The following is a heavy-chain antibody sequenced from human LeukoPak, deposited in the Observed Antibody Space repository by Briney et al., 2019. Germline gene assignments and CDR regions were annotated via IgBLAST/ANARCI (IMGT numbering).Heavy chain of an antibody. CDR1: GGSFSGYY. V-gene: IGHV4-34*01. J-gene: IGHJ4*02. Sequence: SETLSLTCAVYGGSFSGYYWSWIRQPPGKGLEWIGEINHSGSTNYNPSLKSRVTISVDTSKNQFSLKLSSVTAADTAVYYCARGRTKAIDYWGQGTLVTVSS. CDR2: INHSGST. D-gene: IGHD2-8*01. CDR3: ARGRTKAIDY.